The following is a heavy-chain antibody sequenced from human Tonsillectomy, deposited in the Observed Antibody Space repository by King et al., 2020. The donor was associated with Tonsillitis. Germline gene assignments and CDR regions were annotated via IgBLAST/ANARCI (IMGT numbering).Heavy chain of an antibody. D-gene: IGHD6-13*01. CDR3: ARELAAAGTPYFEWYFDY. CDR2: IYYSGST. Sequence: QLQESGPGLVKPSETLSLTCTVSGGSISSYYWSWIRQPPGKGLEWIGYIYYSGSTNYNPSLKSRVTISVDTSKNQFSLKLSSVTAADTAVDYCARELAAAGTPYFEWYFDYWGQGTLVTVSS. CDR1: GGSISSYY. V-gene: IGHV4-59*01. J-gene: IGHJ4*02.